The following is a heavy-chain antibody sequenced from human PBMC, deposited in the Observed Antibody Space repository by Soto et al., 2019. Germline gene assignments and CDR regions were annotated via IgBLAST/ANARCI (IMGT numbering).Heavy chain of an antibody. CDR2: IIPIFGTA. CDR1: GGTFSSYA. Sequence: QVQLVQSGAEVKKPGSSVKVSCKASGGTFSSYAISWVRQAPGQGLEWMGGIIPIFGTANYAQKFQGRVTITADESKSTAYMELSSLRSEDTAVYYCARDNDSSGYCAYYYYGMDVWGQGTTVAVAS. V-gene: IGHV1-69*12. D-gene: IGHD3-22*01. CDR3: ARDNDSSGYCAYYYYGMDV. J-gene: IGHJ6*02.